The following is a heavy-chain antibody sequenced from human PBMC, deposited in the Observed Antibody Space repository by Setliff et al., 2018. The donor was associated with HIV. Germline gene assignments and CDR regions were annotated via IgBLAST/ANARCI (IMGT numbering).Heavy chain of an antibody. CDR2: IDPEDGET. D-gene: IGHD3-3*01. Sequence: ASVKVSCKASGYTFTDYYIHWVQQAPGKGLEWMGRIDPEDGETIYAVKFQGRVTITTDTSTDTAYMVLSSLRSEDTAVFYCARHPREWLVSTPHYWGQGTLVTVSS. CDR1: GYTFTDYY. V-gene: IGHV1-69-2*01. J-gene: IGHJ4*02. CDR3: ARHPREWLVSTPHY.